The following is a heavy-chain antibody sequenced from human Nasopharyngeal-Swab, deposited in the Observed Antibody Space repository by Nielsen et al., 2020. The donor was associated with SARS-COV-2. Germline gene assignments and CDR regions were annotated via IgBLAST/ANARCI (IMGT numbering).Heavy chain of an antibody. D-gene: IGHD3-10*01. CDR2: IKSKTDGGTT. Sequence: VRQMPGKGLEWVGRIKSKTDGGTTDYAAPVKGRFTISRDDSKNTLYLQMNSLKTEDTAVYYCTTESYYYGSGSYYKGFADWGQGTLVTVSS. J-gene: IGHJ4*02. V-gene: IGHV3-15*01. CDR3: TTESYYYGSGSYYKGFAD.